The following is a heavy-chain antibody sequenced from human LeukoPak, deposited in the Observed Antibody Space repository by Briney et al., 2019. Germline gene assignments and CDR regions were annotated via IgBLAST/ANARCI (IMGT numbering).Heavy chain of an antibody. Sequence: GGSLRPSCAASGFPLSSFSMTWVRQAPGKGLEWVAIISYDGNNKYYADSVRGRFIISRDNSKKMLYLQMNSLRAEDTAVYYCARDPKGGFSYGWGAFDIWGQGTMVTVSS. D-gene: IGHD5-18*01. CDR3: ARDPKGGFSYGWGAFDI. V-gene: IGHV3-30*03. CDR2: ISYDGNNK. J-gene: IGHJ3*02. CDR1: GFPLSSFS.